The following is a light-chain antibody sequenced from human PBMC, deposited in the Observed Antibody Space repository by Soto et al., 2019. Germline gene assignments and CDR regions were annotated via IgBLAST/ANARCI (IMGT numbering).Light chain of an antibody. Sequence: QSALTQPPSASAPPGQGVTISCSGSSSNVGTNTVTWYQQLSGTAPKLLIYTVNFRSSGVPERFSGSKSGTSASLAISGLQSDDEADYYCAAWDDSLKGYVFGTGTKVTVL. CDR1: SSNVGTNT. CDR3: AAWDDSLKGYV. V-gene: IGLV1-44*01. CDR2: TVN. J-gene: IGLJ1*01.